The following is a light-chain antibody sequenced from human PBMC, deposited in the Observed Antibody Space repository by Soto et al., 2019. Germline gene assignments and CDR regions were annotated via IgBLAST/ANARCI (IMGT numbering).Light chain of an antibody. V-gene: IGKV3D-15*01. CDR2: GAS. J-gene: IGKJ2*01. Sequence: EIVMTQSPASLSVSPGDGATLSCRASQSVASNVAWYQQKPGQGPRLLIHGASTRAAGVPVRFSGSGSGTDFTLTISILQSEDFAVYYCHHHHKWPPQYTFGQGTKLQIK. CDR3: HHHHKWPPQYT. CDR1: QSVASN.